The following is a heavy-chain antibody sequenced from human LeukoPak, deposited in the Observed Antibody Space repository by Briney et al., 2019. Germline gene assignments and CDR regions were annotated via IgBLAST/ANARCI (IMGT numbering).Heavy chain of an antibody. CDR3: ARGQTTVTN. Sequence: GGSLRLSCAASGFTFSSYLMSWVRQAPGKGLEWLGNIKQDGSEKYYVDSVKGRFTISRDNAKNSLYLQMNSLRAEDTAVYFCARGQTTVTNWGQGTLVTVSS. CDR1: GFTFSSYL. CDR2: IKQDGSEK. J-gene: IGHJ4*02. V-gene: IGHV3-7*03. D-gene: IGHD4-17*01.